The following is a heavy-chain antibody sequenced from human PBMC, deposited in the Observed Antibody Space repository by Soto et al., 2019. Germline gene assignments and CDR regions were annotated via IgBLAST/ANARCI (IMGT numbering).Heavy chain of an antibody. V-gene: IGHV4-59*01. CDR2: IYYSGST. CDR3: ATGALSSSRGWDYFDY. Sequence: SETLSLTCTVSGGSISSYYWSWIRQPPGKGLEWIGYIYYSGSTNYNPSLKSRVTISVDTSKNQFSLKLSSVTAADTAVYYCATGALSSSRGWDYFDYWGQGTLVTVSS. D-gene: IGHD6-6*01. CDR1: GGSISSYY. J-gene: IGHJ4*02.